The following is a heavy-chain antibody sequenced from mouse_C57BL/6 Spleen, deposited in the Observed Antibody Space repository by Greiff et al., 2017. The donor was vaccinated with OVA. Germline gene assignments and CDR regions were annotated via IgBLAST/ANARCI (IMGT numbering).Heavy chain of an antibody. CDR1: GFNIKDYY. Sequence: EVKLMESGAELVKPGASVKLSCTASGFNIKDYYMHWVKQRTEQGLEWIGRIDPEDGETKYAPKFQGKATITADTSSNTAYLQLSSLTSEDTAVYYCASIITTVVSNYFDYWGQGTTLTVSS. J-gene: IGHJ2*01. D-gene: IGHD1-1*01. V-gene: IGHV14-2*01. CDR2: IDPEDGET. CDR3: ASIITTVVSNYFDY.